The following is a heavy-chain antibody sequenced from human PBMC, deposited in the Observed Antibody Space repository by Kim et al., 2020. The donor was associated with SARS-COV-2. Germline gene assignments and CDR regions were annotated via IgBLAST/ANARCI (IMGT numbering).Heavy chain of an antibody. V-gene: IGHV1-24*01. Sequence: ASVKVSCKVSGYTLTELSMHWVRQAPGKGLEWMGGFDPEDGETIYAQKFQGRVTMTEDTSTDTAYMELSSLRSEDTAVYYCATVRGITIFGVVIHRRPYFDYWGQGTLVTVSS. CDR3: ATVRGITIFGVVIHRRPYFDY. CDR1: GYTLTELS. D-gene: IGHD3-3*01. CDR2: FDPEDGET. J-gene: IGHJ4*02.